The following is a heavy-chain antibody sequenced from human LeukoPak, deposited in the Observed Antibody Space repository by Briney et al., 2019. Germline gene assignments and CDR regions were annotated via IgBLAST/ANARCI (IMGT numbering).Heavy chain of an antibody. J-gene: IGHJ6*02. D-gene: IGHD1-26*01. V-gene: IGHV4-31*03. CDR1: GGSINSGAYY. Sequence: SETLSLTCTVSGGSINSGAYYWSWIRQHPGKGLEWIGNIYYSGSTYYKPSLKSRVTISVDTSKNQFSLKLSSVTAADTAVYYCARDILGATPWVYYYGMDVWGQGTTVTVSS. CDR3: ARDILGATPWVYYYGMDV. CDR2: IYYSGST.